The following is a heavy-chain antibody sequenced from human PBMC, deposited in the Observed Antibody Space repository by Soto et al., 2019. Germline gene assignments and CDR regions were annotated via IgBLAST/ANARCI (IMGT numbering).Heavy chain of an antibody. CDR3: ARGNVAAAGTYWFDP. CDR1: GGSISSGGYY. Sequence: SETLSLTCTVSGGSISSGGYYWSWIRQHPGKGLEWIGYIYYSGSTYYNPSLKSRVTISVDTSKNQFSLKLSSVTAADTAVYYCARGNVAAAGTYWFDPWGQGTLVTVSS. D-gene: IGHD6-13*01. V-gene: IGHV4-31*03. CDR2: IYYSGST. J-gene: IGHJ5*02.